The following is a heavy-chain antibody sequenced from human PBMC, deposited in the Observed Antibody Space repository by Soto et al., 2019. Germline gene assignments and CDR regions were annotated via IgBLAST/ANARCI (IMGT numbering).Heavy chain of an antibody. CDR1: GYIFTNFY. CDR2: INPNGGST. V-gene: IGHV1-46*03. CDR3: TRGLASVDY. Sequence: QVQLVQPRAEVKKPGASVKFSCKASGYIFTNFYIHWVRQAPGQGLEWIGIINPNGGSTNYAQNFQGRVTMTRDTSTSTVYMDLSSLRSEDTAVYYCTRGLASVDYRGQGTLISVSS. D-gene: IGHD6-6*01. J-gene: IGHJ4*02.